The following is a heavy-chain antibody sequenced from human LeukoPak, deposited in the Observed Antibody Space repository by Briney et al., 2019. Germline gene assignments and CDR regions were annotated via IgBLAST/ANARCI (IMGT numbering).Heavy chain of an antibody. D-gene: IGHD2-21*01. J-gene: IGHJ5*02. CDR1: GGTFSSYA. V-gene: IGHV1-69*05. CDR2: IIPIFGTA. CDR3: ATQGVYCGGVLCWFDP. Sequence: SVKVSCKASGGTFSSYAISWVRQAPGQGLEWMGRIIPIFGTANYAQKFQGRVTITTDESTSTAYMELSSLRSEDTAVYYRATQGVYCGGVLCWFDPWGQGTLVTVSS.